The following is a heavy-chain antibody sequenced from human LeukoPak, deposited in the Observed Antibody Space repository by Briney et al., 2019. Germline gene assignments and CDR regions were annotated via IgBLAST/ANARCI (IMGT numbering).Heavy chain of an antibody. V-gene: IGHV3-23*01. D-gene: IGHD6-13*01. CDR3: AKSLAGIAATTSADY. CDR2: ISGSGGST. CDR1: GFTFSSYA. J-gene: IGHJ4*02. Sequence: TGGSLRLSCAASGFTFSSYAMSWVRQAPGKGLEWVSAISGSGGSTYYADSVKGRFTISRDNSKNTLYLQMNSLRAEDTAVYYCAKSLAGIAATTSADYWGQGTLVTVSS.